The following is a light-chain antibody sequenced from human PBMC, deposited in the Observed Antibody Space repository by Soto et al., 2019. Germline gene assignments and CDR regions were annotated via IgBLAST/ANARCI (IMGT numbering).Light chain of an antibody. CDR1: QSVGSSY. Sequence: EIVLTQSPGTLSLSPGERATLSCRASQSVGSSYLAWHQQKPGQAPRLLIYGASSRATGIPDRFSGSWSGTDFTLTISRLEPEDFAVYYCHQYCSSPRTFGQGTKLEIK. V-gene: IGKV3-20*01. CDR2: GAS. CDR3: HQYCSSPRT. J-gene: IGKJ2*01.